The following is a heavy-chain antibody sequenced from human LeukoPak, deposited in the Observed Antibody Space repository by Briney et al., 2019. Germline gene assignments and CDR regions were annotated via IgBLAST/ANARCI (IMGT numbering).Heavy chain of an antibody. CDR3: ATRLYYYDSSGYAFDI. D-gene: IGHD3-22*01. CDR2: FDPEDGET. V-gene: IGHV1-24*01. Sequence: KVSCKVSGYTLTELSMHWVRQAPGKGLEWMGGFDPEDGETIYAQKFQGRVTMTQDTSTDTAYMELSSLRSEDTAVYYCATRLYYYDSSGYAFDIWGQGTMDTVSS. CDR1: GYTLTELS. J-gene: IGHJ3*02.